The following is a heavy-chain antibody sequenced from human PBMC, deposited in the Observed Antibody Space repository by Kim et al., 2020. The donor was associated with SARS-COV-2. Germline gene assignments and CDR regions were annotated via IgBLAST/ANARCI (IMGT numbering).Heavy chain of an antibody. CDR2: IRSKAYGGTT. J-gene: IGHJ4*02. CDR3: TREPHGYDILTGYWDY. Sequence: GGSLRLSCTASGFTFGDYAMSWFRQAPGKGLEWVGFIRSKAYGGTTEYAASVKGRFTISRDDSKSIAYLQMNSLKTEDTAVYYCTREPHGYDILTGYWDYWGQGTLVTVSS. V-gene: IGHV3-49*03. D-gene: IGHD3-9*01. CDR1: GFTFGDYA.